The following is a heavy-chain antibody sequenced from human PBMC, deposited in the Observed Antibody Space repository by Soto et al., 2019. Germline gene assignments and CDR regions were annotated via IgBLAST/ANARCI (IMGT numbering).Heavy chain of an antibody. CDR2: IYSAGST. CDR3: ASSPTRTNYPDCFVP. Sequence: EVQVVESGGGLVQPGGSLRLSCAASGFIVSSSYMSWVRQAPGKGLEWVAVIYSAGSTYYADSVKGRFTISRDSSKNTLYLQMDSLSAEDPAVYYCASSPTRTNYPDCFVPWGQATLVTVSS. V-gene: IGHV3-66*01. J-gene: IGHJ5*02. CDR1: GFIVSSSY. D-gene: IGHD4-17*01.